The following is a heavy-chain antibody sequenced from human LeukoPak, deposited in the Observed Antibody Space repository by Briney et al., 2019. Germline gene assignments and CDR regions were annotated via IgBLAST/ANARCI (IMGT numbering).Heavy chain of an antibody. CDR3: SKTKPPEFAIAMADTPENFDY. D-gene: IGHD6-19*01. CDR2: IKSKSDAGTT. J-gene: IGHJ4*02. Sequence: GGSLRLSCAASGISFSNAWMSWVRQAPGKGLEWVGGIKSKSDAGTTDYAAPVKGRFTISQDDSKNTLYLQMNSLKAADTAVYYCSKTKPPEFAIAMADTPENFDYCGQGSLVTVPS. CDR1: GISFSNAW. V-gene: IGHV3-15*01.